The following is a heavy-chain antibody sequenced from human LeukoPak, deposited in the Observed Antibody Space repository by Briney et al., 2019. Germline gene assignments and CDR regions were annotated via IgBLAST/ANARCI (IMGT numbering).Heavy chain of an antibody. D-gene: IGHD3-3*01. CDR2: ISSSSSYI. J-gene: IGHJ6*02. CDR3: ARDTRRWRGVGRQVYGMDV. Sequence: KTGGSLRLSCAASGFTFSSYSMNWVRQAPGKGLEWVSSISSSSSYIYYADSVKGRFTISRGNAKNSLYLQMNSLRAEDTAVYYCARDTRRWRGVGRQVYGMDVWGQGTTVTVSS. CDR1: GFTFSSYS. V-gene: IGHV3-21*01.